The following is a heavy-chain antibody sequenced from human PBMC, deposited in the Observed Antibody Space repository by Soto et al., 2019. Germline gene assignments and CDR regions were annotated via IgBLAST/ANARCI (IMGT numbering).Heavy chain of an antibody. J-gene: IGHJ6*02. CDR2: IYYSGST. Sequence: PSETLSLTCSVSVGSITSGDYYWSWIRQPPGKGLEWIGYIYYSGSTFYNPSLKSRISMSVDTSKNQFSLKVSSVTAADTAVYYCARVGDPYDIWGQGTTVTV. CDR1: VGSITSGDYY. CDR3: ARVGDPYDI. D-gene: IGHD3-10*01. V-gene: IGHV4-30-4*01.